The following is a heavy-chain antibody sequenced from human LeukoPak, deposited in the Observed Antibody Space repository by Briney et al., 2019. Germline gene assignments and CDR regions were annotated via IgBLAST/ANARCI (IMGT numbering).Heavy chain of an antibody. Sequence: PSETLSLTCTISGDSFSSHYWTWIRQPPGKGLEWIGYISYIGSTNYNPSLKSRVTISIDTSKNQFSLKLTSVTAADTAVYYCARDLVTVTKGFDIWGQGTMVSVSS. V-gene: IGHV4-59*11. CDR2: ISYIGST. J-gene: IGHJ3*02. D-gene: IGHD4-17*01. CDR1: GDSFSSHY. CDR3: ARDLVTVTKGFDI.